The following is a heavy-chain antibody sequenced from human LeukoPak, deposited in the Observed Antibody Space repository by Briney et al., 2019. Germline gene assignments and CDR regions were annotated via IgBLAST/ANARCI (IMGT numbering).Heavy chain of an antibody. V-gene: IGHV3-30*18. D-gene: IGHD2-8*01. CDR2: ISNDGNNK. CDR1: GFIFSSYD. J-gene: IGHJ4*02. Sequence: PGRSLMLSCAASGFIFSSYDMYWVRQAPGKGLEWVAVISNDGNNKQYADSVKGRFTISRDNSKNTLYLQMNSLRADDTAVYHCAKDGLMRFLDYWGQGTLVTVSS. CDR3: AKDGLMRFLDY.